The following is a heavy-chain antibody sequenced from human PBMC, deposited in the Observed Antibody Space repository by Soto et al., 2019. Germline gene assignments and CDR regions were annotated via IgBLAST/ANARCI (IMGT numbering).Heavy chain of an antibody. D-gene: IGHD3-22*01. CDR1: GFTFSSYN. J-gene: IGHJ5*02. CDR3: ARDRVVYYYDSSGYYP. V-gene: IGHV3-48*02. Sequence: GGSLRLSCVASGFTFSSYNMNWVRQAPGKGLEWVSYISISSTTIYYADSVKGRFTISRDNAKNSLYLQMNSLRDDDTAVYYCARDRVVYYYDSSGYYPWGQGTLVTVSS. CDR2: ISISSTTI.